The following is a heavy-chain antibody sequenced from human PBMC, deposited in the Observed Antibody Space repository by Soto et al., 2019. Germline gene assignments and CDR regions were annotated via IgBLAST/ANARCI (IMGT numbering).Heavy chain of an antibody. V-gene: IGHV1-69*02. CDR2: IIPILGIA. J-gene: IGHJ6*02. CDR3: ARVVSGGVGMDV. D-gene: IGHD3-16*01. Sequence: QVQLVQSGAEVKKPGSSVKVSCKASGGTFSSYTISWVRQAPGQGLEWMGRIIPILGIANYAQKFQGRVTSTADKTTSTAYMELSSLRSEDTAVYYCARVVSGGVGMDVWGQGTTVTVSS. CDR1: GGTFSSYT.